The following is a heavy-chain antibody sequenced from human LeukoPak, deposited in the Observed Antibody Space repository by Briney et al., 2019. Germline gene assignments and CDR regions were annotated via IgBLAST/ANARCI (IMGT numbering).Heavy chain of an antibody. CDR1: GFTLSSYW. CDR2: IKYDGSEK. V-gene: IGHV3-7*01. Sequence: GGSLRLSCAASGFTLSSYWMSWVRQAPGKGLEWVANIKYDGSEKDYVDSVKGRFTISRDNAKNSLYLQMNSLRAKDTAVYYCARDIAPAGLFFDYWGQGTLVTVSS. CDR3: ARDIAPAGLFFDY. D-gene: IGHD6-13*01. J-gene: IGHJ4*02.